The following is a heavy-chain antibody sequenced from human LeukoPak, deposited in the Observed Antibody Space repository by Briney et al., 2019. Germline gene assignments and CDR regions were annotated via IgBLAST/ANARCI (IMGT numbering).Heavy chain of an antibody. CDR1: GFTFSNSW. J-gene: IGHJ4*02. CDR3: VRGAYSSSWLNFDY. CDR2: IKQDGSEK. V-gene: IGHV3-7*04. D-gene: IGHD6-13*01. Sequence: GGSLRLSCAASGFTFSNSWMSWVRQAPGKGLEWVASIKQDGSEKYYVDSVKGRFTISRDNAKNSLYLQMNSLRAEDTAVYYCVRGAYSSSWLNFDYWGQGTLVTVSS.